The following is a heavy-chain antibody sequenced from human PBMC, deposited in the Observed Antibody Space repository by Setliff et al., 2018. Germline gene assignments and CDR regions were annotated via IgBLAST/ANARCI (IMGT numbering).Heavy chain of an antibody. CDR1: GGSFSTYY. D-gene: IGHD1-1*01. V-gene: IGHV4-59*04. Sequence: PSETLSLTCTVSGGSFSTYYWSWIRQPPGKGLEWIGRIYYSGNTYYNSSLRSRVTISVDTSKNQFSLRLTSVTAADTAVYYCARTGTYRYFDYWGQGALVTVSS. CDR3: ARTGTYRYFDY. J-gene: IGHJ4*02. CDR2: IYYSGNT.